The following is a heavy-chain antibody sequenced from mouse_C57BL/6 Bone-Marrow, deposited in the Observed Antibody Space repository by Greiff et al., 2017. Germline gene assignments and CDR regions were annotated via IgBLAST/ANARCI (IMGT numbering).Heavy chain of an antibody. CDR3: ARDDGYYDY. D-gene: IGHD2-3*01. CDR2: IDPSDSYT. J-gene: IGHJ2*01. V-gene: IGHV1-50*01. Sequence: QVQLQQSGAELVKPGASVKLSCKASGYTFTSYWMQWVKQRPGQGLAWIGEIDPSDSYTNYNQKFKGKATLTVDTSSSTAYMQLSSLTSEDSAVYYCARDDGYYDYWGKGTTLTVSS. CDR1: GYTFTSYW.